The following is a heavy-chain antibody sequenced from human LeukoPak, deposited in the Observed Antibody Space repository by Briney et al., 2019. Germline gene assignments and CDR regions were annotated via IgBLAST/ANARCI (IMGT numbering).Heavy chain of an antibody. J-gene: IGHJ3*02. CDR2: IYENDEK. V-gene: IGHV2-5*01. CDR3: AHRHRGVASDI. Sequence: SGPTLVNPRQTLRLTCTFSGFSFSSGGVGVGWIRQPPGKALEWLGVIYENDEKLYSSSLQNRLTITKDTSRNQVVLTMANMDPVDTATYYCAHRHRGVASDIWGQGTMVTVSS. D-gene: IGHD2-8*02. CDR1: GFSFSSGGVG.